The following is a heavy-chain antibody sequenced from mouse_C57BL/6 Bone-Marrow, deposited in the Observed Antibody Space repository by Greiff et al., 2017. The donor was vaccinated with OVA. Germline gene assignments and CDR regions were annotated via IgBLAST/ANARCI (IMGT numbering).Heavy chain of an antibody. J-gene: IGHJ4*01. CDR3: ARDSHYYGSSYDYAMDY. CDR2: ISYDGSN. Sequence: EVKVEESGPGLVKPSQSLSLTCSVTGYSITSGYYWNWIRQFPGNKLEWMGYISYDGSNNYNPSLKNRISITRDTSKNQFFLKLNSVTTEDTATYYCARDSHYYGSSYDYAMDYWGQGTSVTVSS. V-gene: IGHV3-6*01. D-gene: IGHD1-1*01. CDR1: GYSITSGYY.